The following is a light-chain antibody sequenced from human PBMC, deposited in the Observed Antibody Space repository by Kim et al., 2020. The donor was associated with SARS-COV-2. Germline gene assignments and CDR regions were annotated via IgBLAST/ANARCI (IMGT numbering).Light chain of an antibody. CDR3: QAWDKNSFV. Sequence: SYELTQPPSVSVSPGQTASITCSGDKLGDKFACWYQQKPGQSPVLVIYEDNKRPLGIPERFSGANSGNTATLTISETQAMDEADYYCQAWDKNSFVFGTG. CDR1: KLGDKF. J-gene: IGLJ1*01. V-gene: IGLV3-1*01. CDR2: EDN.